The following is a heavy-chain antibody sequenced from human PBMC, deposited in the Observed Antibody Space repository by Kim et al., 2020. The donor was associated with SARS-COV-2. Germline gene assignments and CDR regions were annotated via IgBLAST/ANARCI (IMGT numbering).Heavy chain of an antibody. V-gene: IGHV3-7*03. J-gene: IGHJ5*02. CDR2: IKQDGSEK. CDR1: GFIFSSYW. CDR3: ARQTNLTS. Sequence: GGSLRLSCAASGFIFSSYWMTWVRQAPGKGLEWVANIKQDGSEKYYVDSVKGRFTISRDNAKNSLYLQMNSLRAEDTAVYYCARQTNLTSWGQGTLVTVS.